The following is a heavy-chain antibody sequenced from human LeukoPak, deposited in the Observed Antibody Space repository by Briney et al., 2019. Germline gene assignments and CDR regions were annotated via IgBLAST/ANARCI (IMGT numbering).Heavy chain of an antibody. J-gene: IGHJ4*02. Sequence: GGSLRLSCAASGFTFSRSWMGWGRQAPGKGLEWVANIKQDGTSKYYVDSVMGRFTISRDNAENSVYLQMNSLSAGDTAVYYCARHGDYCFDLWGPGTRVTVSS. V-gene: IGHV3-7*02. CDR3: ARHGDYCFDL. D-gene: IGHD2-21*01. CDR1: GFTFSRSW. CDR2: IKQDGTSK.